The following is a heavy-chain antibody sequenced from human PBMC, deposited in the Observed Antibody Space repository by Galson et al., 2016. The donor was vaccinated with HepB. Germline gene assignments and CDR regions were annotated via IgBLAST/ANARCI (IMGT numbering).Heavy chain of an antibody. CDR2: INSDVSST. CDR3: ASSKQNDAFDI. Sequence: SLRLSCAASGFTSGFTFTSYWMHWVRQAPGKGLVWVSRINSDVSSTRYADSVKGRFTISRDNAKNTLYLQMNSLRAEDTAVYYCASSKQNDAFDIWGQGTTVTVSS. D-gene: IGHD1/OR15-1a*01. J-gene: IGHJ3*02. CDR1: GFTSGFTFTSYW. V-gene: IGHV3-74*01.